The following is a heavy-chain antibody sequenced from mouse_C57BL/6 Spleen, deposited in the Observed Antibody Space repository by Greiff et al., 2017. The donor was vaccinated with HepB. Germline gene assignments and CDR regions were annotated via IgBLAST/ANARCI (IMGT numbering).Heavy chain of an antibody. CDR2: IDPSDSYT. V-gene: IGHV1-50*01. J-gene: IGHJ4*01. CDR3: ARDHPPIYYDYAMDY. D-gene: IGHD2-1*01. Sequence: QVQLQQPGAELVKPGASVKLSCKASGYTFTSYWMQWVKQRPGQGLEWIGEIDPSDSYTNYNQKFKGKATLTVDTSSSTAYMQLSSLTSEDSAVYYCARDHPPIYYDYAMDYWGQGTSVTVSS. CDR1: GYTFTSYW.